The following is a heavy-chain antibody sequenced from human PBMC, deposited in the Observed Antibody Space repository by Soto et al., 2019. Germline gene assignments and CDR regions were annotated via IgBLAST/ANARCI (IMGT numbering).Heavy chain of an antibody. Sequence: SETLSLTCAVYGGSFSGYYWSWIRQPPGKGLEWIGEINHSGSTNYNPSLKSRVTISVDTSKNQFSLKLSSVTAADTAVYYCVTTVTTSGFDYWGQGTLVTVSS. V-gene: IGHV4-34*01. CDR3: VTTVTTSGFDY. J-gene: IGHJ4*02. D-gene: IGHD4-17*01. CDR1: GGSFSGYY. CDR2: INHSGST.